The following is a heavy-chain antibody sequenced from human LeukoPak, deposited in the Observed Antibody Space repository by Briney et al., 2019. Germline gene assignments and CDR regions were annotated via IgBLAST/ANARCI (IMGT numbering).Heavy chain of an antibody. CDR1: GGSISSGSYY. CDR2: IYYSGST. CDR3: ARDYGSGSPSY. V-gene: IGHV4-39*07. Sequence: SSETLSLTCTVSGGSISSGSYYWGWIRQPPGKGLEWIGSIYYSGSTYYNPSLKSRVTISVDTSKNQFSLKLSSVTAADTAVYYCARDYGSGSPSYWGQGTLVTVSS. J-gene: IGHJ4*02. D-gene: IGHD3-10*01.